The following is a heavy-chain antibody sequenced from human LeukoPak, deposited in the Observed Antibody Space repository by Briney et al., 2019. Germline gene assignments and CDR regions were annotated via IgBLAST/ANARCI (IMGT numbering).Heavy chain of an antibody. CDR2: IRYDGSNK. Sequence: GGSLRLSCAASGFTFSSYGMHWVRQAPGKGLEWVAFIRYDGSNKYYADSVKGRFTISRENSKNTLYLQMNSLRAEDTAVYYCANSAVVVAATLDYWGQGTLVTVSS. CDR3: ANSAVVVAATLDY. D-gene: IGHD2-15*01. J-gene: IGHJ4*02. V-gene: IGHV3-30*02. CDR1: GFTFSSYG.